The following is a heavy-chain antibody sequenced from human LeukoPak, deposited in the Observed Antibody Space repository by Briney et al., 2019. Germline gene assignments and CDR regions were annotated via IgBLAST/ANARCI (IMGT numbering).Heavy chain of an antibody. J-gene: IGHJ4*02. CDR3: ASAYYDSSGYYYDFDY. Sequence: SVKVSCKASGGTFSSYAISRVRQAPGQGLEWMGGIIPIFGTANYAQKFQGRVTITADESTSTAYMELSSLRSEDTAVYYCASAYYDSSGYYYDFDYWGQGTLVTVSS. CDR2: IIPIFGTA. CDR1: GGTFSSYA. D-gene: IGHD3-22*01. V-gene: IGHV1-69*01.